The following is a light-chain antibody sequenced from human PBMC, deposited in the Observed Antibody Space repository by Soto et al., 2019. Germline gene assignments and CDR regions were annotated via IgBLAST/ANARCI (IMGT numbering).Light chain of an antibody. Sequence: EIVLTQSPGTLSLSPGERATLSCRASQSVNSNYLAWYHQKPGQAPRLLIYRASTRAAGIPARFSGSGSGTDFTLTISSLEPEDFAVYYCQQRSNWPPEFTFGPGTKVDIK. CDR3: QQRSNWPPEFT. CDR2: RAS. V-gene: IGKV3-11*01. CDR1: QSVNSNY. J-gene: IGKJ3*01.